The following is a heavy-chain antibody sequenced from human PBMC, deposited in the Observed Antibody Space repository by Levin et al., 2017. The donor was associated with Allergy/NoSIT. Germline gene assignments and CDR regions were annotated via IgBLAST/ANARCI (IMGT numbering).Heavy chain of an antibody. CDR2: MTPNSGNT. Sequence: ASVKVSCKASGYTFTNYNIEWLRQATGQGLEWMGWMTPNSGNTGYAQKFQGRVTMTRNTSITTAYMELRSQRSDDTAVYYCARGPEGGWHGDMDYWGQGTLVTVSS. CDR1: GYTFTNYN. V-gene: IGHV1-8*01. CDR3: ARGPEGGWHGDMDY. D-gene: IGHD6-19*01. J-gene: IGHJ4*02.